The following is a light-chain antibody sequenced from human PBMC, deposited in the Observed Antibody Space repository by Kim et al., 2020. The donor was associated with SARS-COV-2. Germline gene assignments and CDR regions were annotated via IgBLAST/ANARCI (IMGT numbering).Light chain of an antibody. J-gene: IGLJ2*01. CDR1: STDVGGYDY. CDR2: EVS. V-gene: IGLV2-8*01. Sequence: QSVVTQPPSASGSPGQSVAISCTGTSTDVGGYDYVSWYQQHPGKAPKVLIYEVSKRPSGVPDRFSGSKSGNTASLTVSGLQAEDEAEYYCCSYAGSNKLLFGGGTQLTVL. CDR3: CSYAGSNKLL.